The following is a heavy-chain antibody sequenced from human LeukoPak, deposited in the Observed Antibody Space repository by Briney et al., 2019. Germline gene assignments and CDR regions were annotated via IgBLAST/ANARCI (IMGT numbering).Heavy chain of an antibody. J-gene: IGHJ4*02. CDR2: TYYKSQWFD. D-gene: IGHD6-19*01. CDR3: ARFLGIGSQRYYFDS. V-gene: IGHV6-1*01. Sequence: SQTLSLTCAISGDSVSSNSVAWNWIRQSPSRGLEWLGRTYYKSQWFDDYALSVSSRININPDTSKNQFSLHVNSVTPEDTAVYYCARFLGIGSQRYYFDSWGQGTLVTVSS. CDR1: GDSVSSNSVA.